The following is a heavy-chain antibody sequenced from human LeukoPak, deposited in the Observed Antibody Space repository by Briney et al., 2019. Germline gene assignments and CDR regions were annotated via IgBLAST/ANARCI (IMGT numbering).Heavy chain of an antibody. V-gene: IGHV1-24*01. CDR1: GYTLSYLS. Sequence: ASVKVSCKVSGYTLSYLSMHWVRQAPGKGHEWMGSFALEDGEKVYAQKFQGRVTMTEDTSTDTAYMELSSLRSEDMAVYYCATAFAGRLVDDCGQGTLVTVSS. D-gene: IGHD1-26*01. CDR2: FALEDGEK. J-gene: IGHJ4*02. CDR3: ATAFAGRLVDD.